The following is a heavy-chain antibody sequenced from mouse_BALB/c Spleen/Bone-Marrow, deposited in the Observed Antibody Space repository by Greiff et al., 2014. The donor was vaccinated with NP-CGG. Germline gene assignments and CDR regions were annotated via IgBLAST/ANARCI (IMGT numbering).Heavy chain of an antibody. Sequence: VQRVESGPGLVQPSQSLSITCTVSGFSLTSYGVHWVRQSPGKGLEWLGVIWSGGSTDYNAPFMSRLNISKDNSKSQVFFKMNSLQANDTAIYYCARNPIRRNAMDYWGQGTSVTVSS. CDR1: GFSLTSYG. CDR2: IWSGGST. J-gene: IGHJ4*01. V-gene: IGHV2-2*02. D-gene: IGHD2-12*01. CDR3: ARNPIRRNAMDY.